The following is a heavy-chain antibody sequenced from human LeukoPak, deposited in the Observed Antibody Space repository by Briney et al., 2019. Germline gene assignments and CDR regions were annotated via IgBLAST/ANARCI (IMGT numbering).Heavy chain of an antibody. CDR3: ARVLALRYFDWLSSFFDY. Sequence: GGSLRLSCAASGFTFSDYYMSWIRQAPGKGLEWVSYISSSGSTIYYADSVKGRFTISRDNAKNSLYLQMSSLRAEDTAVYYCARVLALRYFDWLSSFFDYWGQGTLVTVSS. J-gene: IGHJ4*02. CDR1: GFTFSDYY. V-gene: IGHV3-11*01. CDR2: ISSSGSTI. D-gene: IGHD3-9*01.